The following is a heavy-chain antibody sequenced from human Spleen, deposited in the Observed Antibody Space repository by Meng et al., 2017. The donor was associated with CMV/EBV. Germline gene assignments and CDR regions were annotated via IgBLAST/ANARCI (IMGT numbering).Heavy chain of an antibody. J-gene: IGHJ4*02. V-gene: IGHV3-48*04. CDR3: ATDPDGDYDFDY. CDR1: GFTFRTYG. D-gene: IGHD4-17*01. CDR2: INSESTNI. Sequence: GESLKISCAASGFTFRTYGMNWVRQAPGKGLEWVSHINSESTNIGYADSVKGRFTISRDIAGNSLYLQMNSLRAEDTAVYYCATDPDGDYDFDYWGQGTLVTVSS.